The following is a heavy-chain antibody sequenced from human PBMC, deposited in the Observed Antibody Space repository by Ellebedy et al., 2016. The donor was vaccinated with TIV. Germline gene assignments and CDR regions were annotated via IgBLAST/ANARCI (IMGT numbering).Heavy chain of an antibody. Sequence: AASVKVSCKASGYTFTDFDINWVRQATGQGLEWVGWMNPNSGNTGPAQKFQGRVTMTWNHSIHTAYMDLASLRSEDTAVYYCARGGPQGEFKWFDPWGQGTLVIVSS. CDR3: ARGGPQGEFKWFDP. CDR2: MNPNSGNT. V-gene: IGHV1-8*01. J-gene: IGHJ5*02. CDR1: GYTFTDFD. D-gene: IGHD3-16*01.